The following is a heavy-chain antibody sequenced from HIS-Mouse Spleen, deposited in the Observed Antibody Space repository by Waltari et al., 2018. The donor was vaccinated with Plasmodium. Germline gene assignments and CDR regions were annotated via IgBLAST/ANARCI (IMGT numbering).Heavy chain of an antibody. CDR2: INPSGST. CDR1: GGSFSGYY. J-gene: IGHJ2*01. Sequence: QVQLQQWGAGLLKPSETLSLTCAVYGGSFSGYYWSWIRQPRGEGLEWIGEINPSGSTNYNPSLTMRVTISVDTSKNQVTLKLSSGTAAVTAVYYCARVTSSGVYWYFDLWGRGTLVTVSS. D-gene: IGHD3-3*01. V-gene: IGHV4-34*01. CDR3: ARVTSSGVYWYFDL.